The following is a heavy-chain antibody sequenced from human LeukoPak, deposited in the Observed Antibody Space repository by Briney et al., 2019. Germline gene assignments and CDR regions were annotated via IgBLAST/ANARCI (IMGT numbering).Heavy chain of an antibody. D-gene: IGHD3-10*02. CDR1: GFTFTTYW. CDR2: INQDGSQT. V-gene: IGHV3-7*01. Sequence: GGSLRLSCEASGFTFTTYWMNWVRQAPGKGLEWVGNINQDGSQTKHVASVKGRFTISRDNAKNSVYLQMNSLRDEDTAVYYCGRAADMFRIDPWGQGVLVTVSS. J-gene: IGHJ5*02. CDR3: GRAADMFRIDP.